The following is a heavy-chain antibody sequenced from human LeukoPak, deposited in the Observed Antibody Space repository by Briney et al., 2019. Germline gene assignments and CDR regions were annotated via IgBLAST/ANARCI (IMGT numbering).Heavy chain of an antibody. Sequence: GGSLRLSCAASGFTFSSYSMNWVRQAPGKGLEWVSSISSSSSYIYYADSVKGRFTISRDNAKNSLYLQMNSLRAEDTAVYYCARVPGIYYYYYMDVWGKGTTVTVSS. D-gene: IGHD6-13*01. CDR3: ARVPGIYYYYYMDV. V-gene: IGHV3-21*01. CDR1: GFTFSSYS. J-gene: IGHJ6*03. CDR2: ISSSSSYI.